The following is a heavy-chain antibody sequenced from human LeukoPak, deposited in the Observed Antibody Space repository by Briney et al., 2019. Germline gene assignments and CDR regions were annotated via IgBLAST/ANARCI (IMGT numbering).Heavy chain of an antibody. Sequence: ASVKVSCKASGGTFSSYAISWVRQAPGQGLEWMGRIIPILGIANYAQKFQGRVTITADKSTSTAYMELSSLRSEDTAVYYCARDQMNEYYYDSSGYYVYWGQGTLVTVSS. V-gene: IGHV1-69*04. D-gene: IGHD3-22*01. CDR1: GGTFSSYA. J-gene: IGHJ4*02. CDR2: IIPILGIA. CDR3: ARDQMNEYYYDSSGYYVY.